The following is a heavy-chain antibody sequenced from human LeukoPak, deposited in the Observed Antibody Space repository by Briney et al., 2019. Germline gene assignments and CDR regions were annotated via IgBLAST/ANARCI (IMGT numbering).Heavy chain of an antibody. CDR2: IIPIFGTA. J-gene: IGHJ4*02. CDR3: ARGLYDSSGYPSDY. Sequence: SVKVSCKASGGTFSGYAISWVRQAPGQGLEWMGGIIPIFGTANYAQKFQGRVTITADESTSTAYMELSSLRSEDTAVYYCARGLYDSSGYPSDYWGQGTLVTVSS. CDR1: GGTFSGYA. D-gene: IGHD3-22*01. V-gene: IGHV1-69*13.